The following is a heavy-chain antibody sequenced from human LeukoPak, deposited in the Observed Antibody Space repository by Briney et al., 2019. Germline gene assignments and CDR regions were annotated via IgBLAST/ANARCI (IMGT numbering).Heavy chain of an antibody. CDR3: AKDGSWTFDH. D-gene: IGHD3/OR15-3a*01. CDR1: GFMFSSYG. V-gene: IGHV3-30*02. CDR2: IGHDEIK. J-gene: IGHJ4*02. Sequence: GGSLRLSCAASGFMFSSYGMHWVRQAPGKGLEWVAFIGHDEIKFYADSVKGRFSISRDNSKNTLYLQMNSLRGENTAVYYCAKDGSWTFDHWGQGTLVIVSS.